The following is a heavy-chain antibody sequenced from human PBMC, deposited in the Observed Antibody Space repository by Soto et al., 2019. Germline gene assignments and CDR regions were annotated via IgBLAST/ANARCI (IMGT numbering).Heavy chain of an antibody. Sequence: NPSETLSLTCTVSGGSISSSSYYWGWIRQPPGKGLEWIGSIYYSGSTYYNPSLKSRVTISVDTSKNQFSLKLSSVTAADTAVYYCATNYAYYYYYGMDVWGQGTTVTVSS. CDR1: GGSISSSSYY. J-gene: IGHJ6*02. D-gene: IGHD4-4*01. CDR2: IYYSGST. CDR3: ATNYAYYYYYGMDV. V-gene: IGHV4-39*01.